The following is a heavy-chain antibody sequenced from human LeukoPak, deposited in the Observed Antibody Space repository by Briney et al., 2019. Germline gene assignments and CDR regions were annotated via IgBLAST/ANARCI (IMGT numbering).Heavy chain of an antibody. Sequence: ASVKVSCKASGYTFTSYDINWVRQATGQRPEWMGWMSPNSGDTGYAQKFRDRVTMTWNTSISAAYMELSSLRSDDTAVYYCARGPPNWGYDYWGPGTLVTVSS. CDR1: GYTFTSYD. CDR3: ARGPPNWGYDY. CDR2: MSPNSGDT. J-gene: IGHJ4*02. D-gene: IGHD7-27*01. V-gene: IGHV1-8*01.